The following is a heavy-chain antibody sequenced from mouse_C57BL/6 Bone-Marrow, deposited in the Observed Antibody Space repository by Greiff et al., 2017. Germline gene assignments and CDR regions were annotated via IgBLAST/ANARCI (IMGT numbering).Heavy chain of an antibody. CDR2: IYPSDSET. D-gene: IGHD1-1*01. J-gene: IGHJ3*01. Sequence: QVQLQQPGAELVRPGSSVKLSCKASGYTFTSYWMDWVKQRPGQGLEWIGNIYPSDSETHYNQKFKDKATLTVDKSSSTAYMQLSSLTSEDSAVYYCARASCYGSSWAWFAYWGQGTLVTVSA. CDR1: GYTFTSYW. CDR3: ARASCYGSSWAWFAY. V-gene: IGHV1-61*01.